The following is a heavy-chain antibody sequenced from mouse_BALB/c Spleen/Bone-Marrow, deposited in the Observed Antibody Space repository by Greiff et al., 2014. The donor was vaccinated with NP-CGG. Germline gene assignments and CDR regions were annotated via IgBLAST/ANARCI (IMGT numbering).Heavy chain of an antibody. CDR3: TRDAMDY. J-gene: IGHJ4*01. CDR1: GYSFTGYY. Sequence: VQLKESGPDLVKPGASLKISRKASGYSFTGYYIYWVKQSHGKSLEWIGRVNPNNGDTRYNQKFNVKAILTVDKSSNTAYMELRSLTSEDSAVYYCTRDAMDYWGQGTSVTVSS. V-gene: IGHV1-26*01. CDR2: VNPNNGDT.